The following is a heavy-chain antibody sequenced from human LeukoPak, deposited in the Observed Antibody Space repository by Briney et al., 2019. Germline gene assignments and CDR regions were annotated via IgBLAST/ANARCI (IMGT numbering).Heavy chain of an antibody. V-gene: IGHV3-33*01. CDR2: IWYDGSNK. D-gene: IGHD2-2*02. CDR1: GFTFSSYG. Sequence: GGSLRLSCAASGFTFSSYGMHWVRQAPGKGLEWVAVIWYDGSNKYYAGSVKGRFTISRDNSKNTLYLQMNSLRAEDTAVYYCARDEGDIVVVPAAIHVGYYYYGMDVWGQGTTVTVSS. J-gene: IGHJ6*02. CDR3: ARDEGDIVVVPAAIHVGYYYYGMDV.